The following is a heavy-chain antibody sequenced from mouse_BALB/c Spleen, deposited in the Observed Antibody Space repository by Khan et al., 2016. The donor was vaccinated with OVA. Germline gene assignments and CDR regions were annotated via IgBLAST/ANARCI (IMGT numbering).Heavy chain of an antibody. D-gene: IGHD1-1*01. J-gene: IGHJ2*01. Sequence: EVQLQESGPGLVKPSQSLSLTCTVTGYSITSDYAWNWIRQFPGNKLEWMGYIKYSGSTSYNPSLKSRISITRNTSKNRFFLQLSAETTEDTATYYCPRSGTITTLVATDFDYSGQGTTLTVSS. CDR3: PRSGTITTLVATDFDY. V-gene: IGHV3-2*02. CDR1: GYSITSDYA. CDR2: IKYSGST.